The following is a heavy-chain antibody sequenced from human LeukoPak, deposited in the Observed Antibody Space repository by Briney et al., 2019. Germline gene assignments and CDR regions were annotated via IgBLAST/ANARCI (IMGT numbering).Heavy chain of an antibody. V-gene: IGHV4-34*09. Sequence: SETLSLTCAVYGGSFSGYYWSWIRQHPGRGLEWIGYIYHSGRSYYNPSLKSRITMSVDTSKNQFSLNLSSVTAADTAVYYCARDQVECTGGTCQSRVGFDFWGQGTLVTVSS. D-gene: IGHD2-8*02. CDR3: ARDQVECTGGTCQSRVGFDF. J-gene: IGHJ4*02. CDR2: IYHSGRS. CDR1: GGSFSGYY.